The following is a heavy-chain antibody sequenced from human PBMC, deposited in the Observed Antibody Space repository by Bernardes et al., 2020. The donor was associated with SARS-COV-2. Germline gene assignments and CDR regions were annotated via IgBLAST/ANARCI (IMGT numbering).Heavy chain of an antibody. CDR1: RLTLAGHD. CDR2: ISASGGST. V-gene: IGHV3-23*01. J-gene: IGHJ6*02. D-gene: IGHD6-6*01. Sequence: GGSLRLSCVPSRLTLAGHDRTWVRQDPGQGPGWVSAISASGGSTYYAESVKGRFTISRDNSRNTLYLEMNSLRAEDTAVYYCSKNAKYSSSCMEVWGQGTTVTVS. CDR3: SKNAKYSSSCMEV.